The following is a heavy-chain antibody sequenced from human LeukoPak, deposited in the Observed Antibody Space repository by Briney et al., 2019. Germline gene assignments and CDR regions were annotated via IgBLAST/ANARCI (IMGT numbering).Heavy chain of an antibody. CDR1: GLTFSSRW. D-gene: IGHD3-22*01. CDR2: IQPDGREQ. Sequence: GGSLRLSCAASGLTFSSRWMSWVRQAPGKGLEWLGNIQPDGREQYPVDSVKGRFTISRDNAKNSLYLQMNSLRAEDTAVYYCARDPRYYYDSSGYYGLYYFDYWGQGTLVTVSS. J-gene: IGHJ4*02. V-gene: IGHV3-7*01. CDR3: ARDPRYYYDSSGYYGLYYFDY.